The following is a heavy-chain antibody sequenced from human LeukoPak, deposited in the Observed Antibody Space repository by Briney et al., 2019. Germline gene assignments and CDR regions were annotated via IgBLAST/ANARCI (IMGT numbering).Heavy chain of an antibody. CDR2: IYYSGST. D-gene: IGHD3-22*01. CDR3: ASSLGDDSSGYYDRAWFDY. V-gene: IGHV4-39*01. J-gene: IGHJ4*02. Sequence: SETLSLTCTVSGGSISSYYWGWIRQPPGKGLEWIGSIYYSGSTYYNPSLKSRVTISVDTSKNQFSLKLSSVTAADTAVYYCASSLGDDSSGYYDRAWFDYWGQGTLVTVSS. CDR1: GGSISSYY.